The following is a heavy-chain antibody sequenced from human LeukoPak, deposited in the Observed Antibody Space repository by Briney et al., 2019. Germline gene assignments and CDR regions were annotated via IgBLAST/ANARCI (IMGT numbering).Heavy chain of an antibody. J-gene: IGHJ5*02. D-gene: IGHD2-15*01. CDR1: GGSFSGYY. Sequence: SETLSLTYAVYGGSFSGYYWSWIRQPPGKGLEWIGEINHSGSTNYNPSLKRRVTISVDTSKNQFSLKLSSVTAADTAVYCCARSCSGGSCYSGWFDPWGQGTLVTVSS. CDR2: INHSGST. V-gene: IGHV4-34*01. CDR3: ARSCSGGSCYSGWFDP.